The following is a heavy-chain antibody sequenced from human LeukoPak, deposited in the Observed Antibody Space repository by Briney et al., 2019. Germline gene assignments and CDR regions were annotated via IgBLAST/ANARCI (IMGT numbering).Heavy chain of an antibody. D-gene: IGHD2-15*01. Sequence: SETLSLTCTLSGDSISSYDWSWIRLPPGKGLEWIGYIYYSGNTNYNPSLKSRVTISVDTSKNQFSLRLSSVTAADTAVYYCASLYCNAGSCYLDYWGQGTLVTVSS. J-gene: IGHJ4*02. V-gene: IGHV4-59*01. CDR2: IYYSGNT. CDR3: ASLYCNAGSCYLDY. CDR1: GDSISSYD.